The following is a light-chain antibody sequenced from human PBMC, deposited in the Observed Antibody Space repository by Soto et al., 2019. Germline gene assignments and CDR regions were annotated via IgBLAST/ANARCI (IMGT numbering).Light chain of an antibody. CDR3: SSYTSSNTYV. J-gene: IGLJ1*01. CDR1: SSVVGNSNG. Sequence: QSVLTQPPSVSGSPGQSVAISCTGTSSVVGNSNGVSWYHQPPGTAPKLMIYDVNNRPSGVPDRFSGSKSGNTASLTISGLQAEDEGDYYCSSYTSSNTYVFGTGTKVTVL. V-gene: IGLV2-18*02. CDR2: DVN.